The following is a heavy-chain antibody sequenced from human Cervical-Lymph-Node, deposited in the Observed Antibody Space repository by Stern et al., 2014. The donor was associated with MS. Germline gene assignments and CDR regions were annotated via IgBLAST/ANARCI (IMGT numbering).Heavy chain of an antibody. CDR2: SNPNSGGT. CDR1: GYTFIDYY. Sequence: VQLVESGAEVKKPGASVKGSCKASGYTFIDYYMHWVRQAPGQGLEWMGGSNPNSGGTNYAQKFQGWVTMTRDTSLSTAYMDLSRLRSDDTAVYYCARGRRSSGWSPPDAFDIWGQGTMVTVSS. CDR3: ARGRRSSGWSPPDAFDI. D-gene: IGHD6-19*01. J-gene: IGHJ3*02. V-gene: IGHV1-2*04.